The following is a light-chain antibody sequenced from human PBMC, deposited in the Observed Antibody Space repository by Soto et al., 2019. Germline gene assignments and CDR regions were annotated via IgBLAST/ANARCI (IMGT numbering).Light chain of an antibody. J-gene: IGLJ3*02. CDR2: EDN. V-gene: IGLV6-57*01. CDR1: SGSIASNY. Sequence: NFMLTQPHSVSESPGKTVIISCTRSSGSIASNYVQWYRQRPGSSPTTVIYEDNQRPSGVPDRFSGSIDSSSNSASLTVSGLGTEDEAAYFCQSYDATNQVFGGGTQLTVL. CDR3: QSYDATNQV.